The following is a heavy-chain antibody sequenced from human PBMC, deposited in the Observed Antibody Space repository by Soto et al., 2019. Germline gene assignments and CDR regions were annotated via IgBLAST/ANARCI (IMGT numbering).Heavy chain of an antibody. J-gene: IGHJ4*02. CDR3: VRDSGAKLSSS. CDR2: IVPIYRTA. D-gene: IGHD6-13*01. CDR1: GGTFSSYR. V-gene: IGHV1-69*13. Sequence: VASGKVSWKASGGTFSSYRINWVRQAPGQGLEWVGGIVPIYRTADYAQKFQGRVTITADESARTSYMELRSLTSQDTAVYYCVRDSGAKLSSSWGQGTLVTVSS.